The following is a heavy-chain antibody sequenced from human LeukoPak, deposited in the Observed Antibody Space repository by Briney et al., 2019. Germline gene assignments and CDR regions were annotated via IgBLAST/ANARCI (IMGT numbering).Heavy chain of an antibody. D-gene: IGHD2-8*01. CDR3: ARGRIGYCTNGVCYTAHAFDH. V-gene: IGHV3-30-3*01. CDR2: ISYDGSNK. CDR1: GFTFSSYA. J-gene: IGHJ4*02. Sequence: GRSLRLSCAASGFTFSSYAMHWVRQAPGKGLEWVAVISYDGSNKYYADSVKGRFTISRDNSKNTLYLQMNSLRAEDTAVYYCARGRIGYCTNGVCYTAHAFDHWGQGTLVTVSS.